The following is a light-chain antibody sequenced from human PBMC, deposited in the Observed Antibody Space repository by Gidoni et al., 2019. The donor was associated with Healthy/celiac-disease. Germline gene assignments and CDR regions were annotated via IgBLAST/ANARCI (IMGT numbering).Light chain of an antibody. J-gene: IGLJ1*01. CDR1: SSNIGAVYD. CDR2: GNS. Sequence: QSVLTQPPSVSGAPRQRVTISCTGSSSNIGAVYDVHWYQQLPGTAPKLLIYGNSNRPSGFPDRFSGSKSGTSASLAITGLQAEDEADYYCQSYDSSLSGFYVFGTGTKVTVL. V-gene: IGLV1-40*01. CDR3: QSYDSSLSGFYV.